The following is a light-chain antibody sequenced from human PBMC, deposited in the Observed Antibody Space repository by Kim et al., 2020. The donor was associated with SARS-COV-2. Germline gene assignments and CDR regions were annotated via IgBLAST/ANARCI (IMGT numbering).Light chain of an antibody. CDR3: QQYGSSPYT. V-gene: IGKV3-20*01. J-gene: IGKJ2*01. CDR2: GAS. CDR1: QSVSSSY. Sequence: LSPRERATLYCRASQSVSSSYLAWYQQKPGQAPRLLIYGASSRATGIPDRFSGSGSGTDFTLTISRLEPEDFAVYYCQQYGSSPYTFGQGTKLEI.